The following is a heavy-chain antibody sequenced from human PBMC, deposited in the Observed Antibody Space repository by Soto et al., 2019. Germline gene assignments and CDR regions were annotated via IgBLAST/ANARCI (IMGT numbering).Heavy chain of an antibody. Sequence: SVKVSCKASGGTFSSYAISWVRQAPGQGLEWMGGIIPIFGTANYAQKFQGRVTITADESTSTAYMELSSLRADDTALYYCARDGKDSGSGYANGGFDPWGQGTLVTVSS. CDR1: GGTFSSYA. V-gene: IGHV1-69*13. D-gene: IGHD2-8*01. J-gene: IGHJ5*02. CDR2: IIPIFGTA. CDR3: ARDGKDSGSGYANGGFDP.